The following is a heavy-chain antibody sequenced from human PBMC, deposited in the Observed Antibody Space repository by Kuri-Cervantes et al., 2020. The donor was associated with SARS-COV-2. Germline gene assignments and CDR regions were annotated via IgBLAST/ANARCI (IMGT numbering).Heavy chain of an antibody. CDR3: ARSQVVRHLDWSSDLSYRYYMDV. Sequence: SETLSLTCTVYGGSISSKYLSWIRQPPEKGLEWNGYIYYSVSTNYNPTLESRVTLSTETSKNQFTLRLNAVNAAGRAVYFCARSQVVRHLDWSSDLSYRYYMDVWGKGTPVTVSS. CDR1: GGSISSKY. V-gene: IGHV4-59*01. D-gene: IGHD3-9*01. J-gene: IGHJ6*04. CDR2: IYYSVST.